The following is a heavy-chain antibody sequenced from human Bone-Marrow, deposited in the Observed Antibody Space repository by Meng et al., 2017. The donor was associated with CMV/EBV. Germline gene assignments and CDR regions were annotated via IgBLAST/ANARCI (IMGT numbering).Heavy chain of an antibody. J-gene: IGHJ4*02. CDR3: ARDTYCSGGSCYRRYSDY. Sequence: TFTRDGISWVRRAPGQGLEWMGWISSYNGNTNYAQKFQGRVTMTTDTSTNTAYMELRSLRSDDTAVYYCARDTYCSGGSCYRRYSDYWGQGTLVTVSS. CDR1: TFTRDG. V-gene: IGHV1-18*01. CDR2: ISSYNGNT. D-gene: IGHD2-15*01.